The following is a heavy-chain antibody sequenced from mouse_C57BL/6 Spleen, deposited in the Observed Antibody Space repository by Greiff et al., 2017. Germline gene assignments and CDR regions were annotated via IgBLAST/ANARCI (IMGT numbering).Heavy chain of an antibody. J-gene: IGHJ3*01. Sequence: EVQGVESGGGLVQPKGSLKLSCAASGFSFNTYAMNWVRQAPGKGLEWVARIRSKSNNYATYYADSVKDRFTISRDDSESMLYPQMNNLKTEDTAMYYCVRWLRGFAYWGQGTLVTVSA. D-gene: IGHD2-2*01. V-gene: IGHV10-1*01. CDR2: IRSKSNNYAT. CDR1: GFSFNTYA. CDR3: VRWLRGFAY.